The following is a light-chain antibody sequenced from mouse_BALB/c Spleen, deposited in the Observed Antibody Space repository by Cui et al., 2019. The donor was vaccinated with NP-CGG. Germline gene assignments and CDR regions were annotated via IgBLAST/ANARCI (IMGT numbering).Light chain of an antibody. V-gene: IGLV1*01. J-gene: IGLJ1*01. Sequence: QAVVTQESALTTSPGETVTLTCRSSTGAVTTGNYANWVQERPDHLVTGLIGGTNNRPPGVPARFSGSLIGDKAALTITGAQTEDEAIYFCALWYSNHWVFGGGTQLTVL. CDR1: TGAVTTGNY. CDR3: ALWYSNHWV. CDR2: GTN.